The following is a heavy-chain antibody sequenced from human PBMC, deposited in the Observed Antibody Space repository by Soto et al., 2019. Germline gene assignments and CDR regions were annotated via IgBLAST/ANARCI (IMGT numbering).Heavy chain of an antibody. J-gene: IGHJ3*02. V-gene: IGHV3-48*03. CDR1: GFTFSSYE. CDR3: AIGLEYNFEPGVFDI. CDR2: LGTSGDTK. Sequence: QLVESGGGLEQPGGYLRLSCAASGFTFSSYEMNWVRQAPGKGLEWVSYLGTSGDTKYYADSVKGRFSSSRNNAKNSLYLQMNSLRAEDTAVYYCAIGLEYNFEPGVFDIWGQGTRVTVSS. D-gene: IGHD1-20*01.